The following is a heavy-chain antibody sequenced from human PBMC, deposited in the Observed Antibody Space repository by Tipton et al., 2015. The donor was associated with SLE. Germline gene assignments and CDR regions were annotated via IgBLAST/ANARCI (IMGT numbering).Heavy chain of an antibody. D-gene: IGHD3-22*01. V-gene: IGHV3-30*02. CDR1: GFTFSSYG. CDR2: ILYDGSNK. Sequence: SLRLSCAASGFTFSSYGMHWVRQAPGKGLEWVAFILYDGSNKYYADSVKGRFTISRDNSKNTLYLQMNSLRAEDTAVYYCAKAIGSHWYFDLWGRGTLVTVAS. CDR3: AKAIGSHWYFDL. J-gene: IGHJ2*01.